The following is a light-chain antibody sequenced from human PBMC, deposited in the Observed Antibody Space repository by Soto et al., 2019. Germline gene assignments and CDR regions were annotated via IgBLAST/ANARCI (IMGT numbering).Light chain of an antibody. CDR2: KVS. CDR3: MQATHFPRT. J-gene: IGKJ1*01. Sequence: DVVMSQTPLSSPVALGQPASLSCRSSQSLAHSNGNTYLSWLQQRPCQPPRLLIYKVSNRLSGVQDRFSGSGAGTDFTPNVSRVEAEDVGVYYCMQATHFPRTFGQGTKVEIK. CDR1: QSLAHSNGNTY. V-gene: IGKV2-24*01.